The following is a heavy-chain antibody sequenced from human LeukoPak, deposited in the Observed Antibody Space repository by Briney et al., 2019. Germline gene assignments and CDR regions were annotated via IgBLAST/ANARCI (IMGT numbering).Heavy chain of an antibody. CDR1: GFTFSTYN. Sequence: GGSLRLPCAASGFTFSTYNMNWVRQAPGKGLEWVSSIGSSSTYIYYADSVKGRFTISRDNAKNSLYLQMNSLRAEDTAVYYCARYPISDYDFDYWGQGTLVTVSS. CDR3: ARYPISDYDFDY. J-gene: IGHJ4*02. CDR2: IGSSSTYI. V-gene: IGHV3-21*01. D-gene: IGHD4-17*01.